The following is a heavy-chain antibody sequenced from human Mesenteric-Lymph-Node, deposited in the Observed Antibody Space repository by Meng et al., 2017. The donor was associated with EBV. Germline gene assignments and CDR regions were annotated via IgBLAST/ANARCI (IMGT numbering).Heavy chain of an antibody. Sequence: HPQGPVPRLCKPSQPPAITCAVFGGSLSSGCYSWNWIRQTPGRGLEWIGYIYHTGTTYYNPSLKSRVTMSVDRSTNQFSLWLKSVTAADTAIYYCARAGAYYDMLTGFDYWGQGTLVTVSS. CDR2: IYHTGTT. CDR1: GGSLSSGCYS. V-gene: IGHV4-30-2*01. J-gene: IGHJ4*02. D-gene: IGHD3-9*01. CDR3: ARAGAYYDMLTGFDY.